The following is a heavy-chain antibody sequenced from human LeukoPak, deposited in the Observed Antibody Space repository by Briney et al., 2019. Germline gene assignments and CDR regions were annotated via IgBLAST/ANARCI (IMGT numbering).Heavy chain of an antibody. CDR1: GDSISYGSYY. J-gene: IGHJ6*03. Sequence: SQTLSLTXTVSGDSISYGSYYWSGIRQPAGKGLEWIGRIYTGGNTNYNPSLKSRVTISVDTSKNQFSLELSSVTAADTAVYYCARDVPIFGVVSYYYYMDVWGQGTTVTVS. D-gene: IGHD3-3*01. V-gene: IGHV4-61*02. CDR3: ARDVPIFGVVSYYYYMDV. CDR2: IYTGGNT.